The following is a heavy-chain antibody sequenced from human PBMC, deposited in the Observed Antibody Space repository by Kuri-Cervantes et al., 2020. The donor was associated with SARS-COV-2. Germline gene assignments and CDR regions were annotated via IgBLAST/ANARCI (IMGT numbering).Heavy chain of an antibody. D-gene: IGHD4-17*01. V-gene: IGHV3-23*01. CDR1: GLTFSTYA. CDR3: ARGPYGDASLYYYYMDV. CDR2: ISGGGDST. Sequence: GESLKISCAASGLTFSTYAMTWVRQAPGKGLEWVALISGGGDSTYYADSVRGRFTISRDNSKNSLYLQMNSLRAEDTAVYYCARGPYGDASLYYYYMDVWGKGTTVTVSS. J-gene: IGHJ6*03.